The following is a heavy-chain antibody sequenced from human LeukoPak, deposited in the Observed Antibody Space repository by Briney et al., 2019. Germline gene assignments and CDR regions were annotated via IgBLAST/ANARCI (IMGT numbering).Heavy chain of an antibody. CDR2: ISSSGSNI. CDR3: TTEGHSSSSMDV. V-gene: IGHV3-48*03. J-gene: IGHJ6*03. D-gene: IGHD6-6*01. Sequence: PGGSLRLSCAASGFTFSSYEMNWVRQAPGKGLEWVSYISSSGSNIYYADSVKGRFTISRDNAKNSLYLQMNSLKTEDTAAYYCTTEGHSSSSMDVWGKGTTVTVSS. CDR1: GFTFSSYE.